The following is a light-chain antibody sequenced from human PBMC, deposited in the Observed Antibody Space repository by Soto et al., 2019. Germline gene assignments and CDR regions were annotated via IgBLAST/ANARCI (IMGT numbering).Light chain of an antibody. V-gene: IGKV3-20*01. CDR1: QSVSSRF. CDR3: QQYVHWPPGA. J-gene: IGKJ1*01. CDR2: GAS. Sequence: EIVLTQSPGTLSLSPGERATLSCRASQSVSSRFLAWYQQKPGQAPRLLMYGASNRATGIPDRFSGTGSGTDFTLTISSLQSEDSAVYYCQQYVHWPPGAFGQGTTVEIK.